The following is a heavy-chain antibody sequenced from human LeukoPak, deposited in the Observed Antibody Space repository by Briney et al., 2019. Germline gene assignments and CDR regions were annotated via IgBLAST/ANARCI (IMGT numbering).Heavy chain of an antibody. J-gene: IGHJ4*02. CDR3: AKEIARLRWYSFDY. Sequence: GGSLRLSCAASGFTFSSYGMHWVRQAPGKGLEWVAFIRYDGSNKYYADSVKGRFTISRDNSKNTLYLQMNSLRAEDTAVYYCAKEIARLRWYSFDYWGQGTLVTVSS. D-gene: IGHD4-23*01. CDR2: IRYDGSNK. V-gene: IGHV3-30*02. CDR1: GFTFSSYG.